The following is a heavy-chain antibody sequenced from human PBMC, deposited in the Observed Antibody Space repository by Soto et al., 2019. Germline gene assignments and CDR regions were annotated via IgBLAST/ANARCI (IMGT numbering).Heavy chain of an antibody. CDR2: ISAYNGNT. V-gene: IGHV1-18*01. J-gene: IGHJ6*02. CDR3: ARGIGYYDSSGYYYSYYYGMDV. D-gene: IGHD3-22*01. Sequence: ASVKVSCKASGYTFTSYGISWVRQAPGQGLEWMGWISAYNGNTNYAQNFQGRVTMTTDTSTSTAYMELRSLRSDDTAVYHCARGIGYYDSSGYYYSYYYGMDVWGQGTTVTVSS. CDR1: GYTFTSYG.